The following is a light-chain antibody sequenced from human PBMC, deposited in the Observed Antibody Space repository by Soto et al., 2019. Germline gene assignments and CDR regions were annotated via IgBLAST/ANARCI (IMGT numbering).Light chain of an antibody. CDR1: SSDVGGYNY. V-gene: IGLV2-14*01. CDR3: SSYTSSSSPYV. J-gene: IGLJ1*01. CDR2: EVT. Sequence: QSALTQPASVSGSPGQSITISCTGSSSDVGGYNYVSWYQQHPGKAPKLMIYEVTNRPSGVSNRFSGSKSGNTASLTISGLQAEGGADYYCSSYTSSSSPYVFGTGTKLTVL.